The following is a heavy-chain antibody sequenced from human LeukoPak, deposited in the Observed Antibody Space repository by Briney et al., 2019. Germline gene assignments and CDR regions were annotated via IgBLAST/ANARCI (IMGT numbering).Heavy chain of an antibody. Sequence: SETLSLTCAVYGGSFSGYYWSWIRQPPGKGLEWIGEINRSESTNYNPSLKSRVTISVDTSKNQFSLKLSSVTAADTAVYYCARAGDYWGQGTLVTVSS. CDR3: ARAGDY. J-gene: IGHJ4*02. CDR2: INRSEST. CDR1: GGSFSGYY. V-gene: IGHV4-34*01.